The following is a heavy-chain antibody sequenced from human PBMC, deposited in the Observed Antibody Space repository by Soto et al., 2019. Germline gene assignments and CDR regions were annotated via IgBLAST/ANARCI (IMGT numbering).Heavy chain of an antibody. D-gene: IGHD3-10*01. CDR2: IYYSGST. V-gene: IGHV4-31*03. Sequence: QMQLQESGPGLVKPSQTLSLTCTVSGGAISSGGYYWSWIRQHPGKGLEWIGYIYYSGSTYYNPSLKRRVAISVDTSKNQLSLNLTSVTATDTAVYYCVRGGRREGSLDYYYGMDVWGQGTTVTVSS. J-gene: IGHJ6*02. CDR3: VRGGRREGSLDYYYGMDV. CDR1: GGAISSGGYY.